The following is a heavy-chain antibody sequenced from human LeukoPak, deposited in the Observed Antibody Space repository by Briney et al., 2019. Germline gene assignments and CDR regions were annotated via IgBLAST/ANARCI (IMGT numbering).Heavy chain of an antibody. J-gene: IGHJ4*02. Sequence: SETLSLTCTFSGSSISSHHWSWIRQPPGRRMEWIGYIYSGGSTNYNPSFKSRVTMSVDTSKNQFSLALSSVTAADTALYYCATRPGGSDWYGVFDYWSPGTLVTVSP. CDR1: GSSISSHH. D-gene: IGHD6-13*01. CDR2: IYSGGST. CDR3: ATRPGGSDWYGVFDY. V-gene: IGHV4-59*11.